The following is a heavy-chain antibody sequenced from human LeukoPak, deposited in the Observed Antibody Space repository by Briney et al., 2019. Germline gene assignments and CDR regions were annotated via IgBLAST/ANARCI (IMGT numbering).Heavy chain of an antibody. CDR3: SSSPDYGDYRLDP. CDR2: ISAYNGNT. Sequence: AAVKVSCKASGYTFTSYAITGVRQAPGQGLEWMGWISAYNGNTNYAQNLQGRATMTTDTSTSTAYMELRSLRSDDTAVYYCSSSPDYGDYRLDPWGQGTLVTVSS. D-gene: IGHD4-17*01. V-gene: IGHV1-18*01. CDR1: GYTFTSYA. J-gene: IGHJ5*02.